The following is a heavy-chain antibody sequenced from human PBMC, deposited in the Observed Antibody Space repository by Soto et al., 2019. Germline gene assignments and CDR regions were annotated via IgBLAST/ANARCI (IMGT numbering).Heavy chain of an antibody. D-gene: IGHD3-10*01. CDR2: ISWNGGSL. CDR3: AKDLGAQYFGGKYFGMEV. V-gene: IGHV3-9*01. CDR1: VFSFEDYA. Sequence: SLRLSCASSVFSFEDYAMHWVRQLPGKCLEWVASISWNGGSLGYVDSVKGRFTISRDNAKNSLYLQMNSLRGEDTAFYYCAKDLGAQYFGGKYFGMEVWGQGTKDT. J-gene: IGHJ6*02.